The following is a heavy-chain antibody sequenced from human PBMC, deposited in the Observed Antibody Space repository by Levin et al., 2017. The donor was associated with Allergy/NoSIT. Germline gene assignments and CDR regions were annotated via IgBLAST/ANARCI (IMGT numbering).Heavy chain of an antibody. D-gene: IGHD3-10*01. J-gene: IGHJ6*02. CDR1: GYTFTSYG. CDR2: ISAYNGNT. Sequence: ASVKVSCKASGYTFTSYGISWVRQAPGQGLEWMGWISAYNGNTNYAQKLQGRVTMTTDTSTSTAYMELRSLRSDDTAVYYCARDGWFGELLQVYYYYGMDVWGQGTTVTVSS. V-gene: IGHV1-18*01. CDR3: ARDGWFGELLQVYYYYGMDV.